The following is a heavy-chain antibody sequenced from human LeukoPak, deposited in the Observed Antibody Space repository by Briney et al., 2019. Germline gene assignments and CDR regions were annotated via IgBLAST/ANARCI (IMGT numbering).Heavy chain of an antibody. CDR1: GFTFSSYG. Sequence: PGGSLRLSCAASGFTFSSYGMHWVRQAPGKGLEWVAVISYDGSNKYYADSVKGRFTISRDNSKNTLYLQMNSLRAEDTAVYYCAKDMGMLVAGTSFDYWGQGTLVTVSS. CDR2: ISYDGSNK. V-gene: IGHV3-30*18. J-gene: IGHJ4*02. D-gene: IGHD6-19*01. CDR3: AKDMGMLVAGTSFDY.